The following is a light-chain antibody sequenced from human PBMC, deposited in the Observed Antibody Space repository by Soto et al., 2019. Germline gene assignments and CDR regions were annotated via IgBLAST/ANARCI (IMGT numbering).Light chain of an antibody. CDR3: ASWDVSLNGPV. J-gene: IGLJ1*01. Sequence: QSVLTQPPSASGTPGQRVTISCSGSSSNVGGNPVNWYQHVPTTAPKLLIYTNTQRPSGVPDRFSGSKSGTSASLAISGLQSEDEAYYYCASWDVSLNGPVFGTGTRVTGL. CDR1: SSNVGGNP. V-gene: IGLV1-44*01. CDR2: TNT.